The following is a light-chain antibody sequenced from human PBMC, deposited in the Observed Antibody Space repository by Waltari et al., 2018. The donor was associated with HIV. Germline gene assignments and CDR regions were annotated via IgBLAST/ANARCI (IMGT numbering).Light chain of an antibody. CDR2: WAP. Sequence: IVMTLSPDSLAVSLRDRPTINRNPSTSVLYSSNNKNYLAWYQQKPGQPPKLLIYWAPTRESGVPDRFSGSGSGTDFTLTISSLQAEDVAVYYCQQYYSTPRTFGQGTKVEIK. J-gene: IGKJ1*01. CDR1: TSVLYSSNNKNY. CDR3: QQYYSTPRT. V-gene: IGKV4-1*01.